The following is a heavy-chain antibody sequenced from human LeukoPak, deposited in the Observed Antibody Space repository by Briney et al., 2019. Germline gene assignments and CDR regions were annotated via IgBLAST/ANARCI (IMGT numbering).Heavy chain of an antibody. D-gene: IGHD6-13*01. V-gene: IGHV3-7*01. CDR2: IKQEGSEK. CDR1: EFIFSGYW. J-gene: IGHJ4*02. Sequence: GGSLRLSCAASEFIFSGYWMNWVRQAPGKGLEWVANIKQEGSEKQYVDSVRGRFTISRDNAKNSLYLQMNSLRVEDTAVYYCARDGFVGAADYWGQGTLVTVSS. CDR3: ARDGFVGAADY.